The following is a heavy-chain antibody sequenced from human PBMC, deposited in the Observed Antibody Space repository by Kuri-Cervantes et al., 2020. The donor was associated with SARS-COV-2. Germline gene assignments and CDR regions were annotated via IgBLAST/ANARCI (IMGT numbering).Heavy chain of an antibody. CDR1: GYSISSGYY. Sequence: GSLRLSCTVSGYSISSGYYWGWIRQPPGKGLEWIGSIYHSGSTYYNPSLKSRVTISVDTSKNQFSLKLSSVTAADTALYFCARHEVFAVGTIRNRFDPWGQGTQVTVSS. CDR3: ARHEVFAVGTIRNRFDP. CDR2: IYHSGST. J-gene: IGHJ5*02. D-gene: IGHD6-13*01. V-gene: IGHV4-38-2*02.